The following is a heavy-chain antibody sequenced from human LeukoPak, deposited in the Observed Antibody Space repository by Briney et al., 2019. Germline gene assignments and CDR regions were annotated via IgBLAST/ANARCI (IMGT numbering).Heavy chain of an antibody. J-gene: IGHJ6*02. CDR1: GFTFSSYA. Sequence: GGSLRLSCAASGFTFSSYAMSWFRQAPGKGLEWVSAISGSGGSTYYADSVKGRFTISRDNSKNTLYLQMNSLRAEDTAVYYCAKAGNSESFYYYYGMDVWGQGTTVTVSS. CDR2: ISGSGGST. V-gene: IGHV3-23*01. CDR3: AKAGNSESFYYYYGMDV. D-gene: IGHD4-23*01.